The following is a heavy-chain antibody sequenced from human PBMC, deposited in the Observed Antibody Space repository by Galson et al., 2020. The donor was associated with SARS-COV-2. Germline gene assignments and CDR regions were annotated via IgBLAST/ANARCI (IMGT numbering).Heavy chain of an antibody. CDR2: VHYNGKT. D-gene: IGHD4-17*01. J-gene: IGHJ4*02. CDR1: GGSISGSPYY. CDR3: ARDRGDYRVKYYLDA. Sequence: SQTLSLTCPVSGGSISGSPYYWGWIRQPPGKGLEWIVRVHYNGKTYYNPSLRSRVTILVDTSKNQFSLRLSFVSAADTAVYYCARDRGDYRVKYYLDAWGQGTLVTVSS. V-gene: IGHV4-39*07.